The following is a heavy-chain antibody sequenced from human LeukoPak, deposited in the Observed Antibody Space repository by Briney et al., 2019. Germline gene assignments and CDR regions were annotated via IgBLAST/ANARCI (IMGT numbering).Heavy chain of an antibody. J-gene: IGHJ5*02. CDR3: ARDRIRSWALDP. CDR2: INGDGSSA. V-gene: IGHV3-74*01. D-gene: IGHD3-10*01. Sequence: PGGSLRLSCAASGFTFSNYWMHWVRQVPGKGLVWVSRINGDGSSAGHADSVKGRFTISRDDAKNSLYLQMNSLRAEDTAVYSCARDRIRSWALDPWGQGTLVTVSS. CDR1: GFTFSNYW.